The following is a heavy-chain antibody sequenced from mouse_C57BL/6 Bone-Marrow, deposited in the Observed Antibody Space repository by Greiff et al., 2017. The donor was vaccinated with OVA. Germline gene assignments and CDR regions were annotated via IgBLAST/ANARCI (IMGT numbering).Heavy chain of an antibody. V-gene: IGHV1-5*01. CDR2: IYPGNSDT. CDR3: TRGGIYYYGSSLYYYAMDY. Sequence: EVQLQQSGTVLARPGASVKMSCKTSGYTFTSYWMHWVKQRPGQGLEWIGAIYPGNSDTSYNQKFKGKAKLTAVTSASTAYMELSSLTNEDSAVYYCTRGGIYYYGSSLYYYAMDYWGQGTSVTVSS. J-gene: IGHJ4*01. CDR1: GYTFTSYW. D-gene: IGHD1-1*01.